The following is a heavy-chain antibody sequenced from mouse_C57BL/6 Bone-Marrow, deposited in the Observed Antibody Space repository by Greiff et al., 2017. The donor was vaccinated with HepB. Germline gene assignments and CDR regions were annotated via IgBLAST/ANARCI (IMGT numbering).Heavy chain of an antibody. V-gene: IGHV3-6*01. Sequence: ESGPGLVKPSQSLSLTCSVTGYSITSGYYWNWIRQFPGNKLEWMGYISYDGSNNYNPSLKNRISITRDTSKNQFFLKLNSVTTEDTATYYCARGWLVAYWGQGTLVTVSA. CDR2: ISYDGSN. J-gene: IGHJ3*01. D-gene: IGHD2-3*01. CDR3: ARGWLVAY. CDR1: GYSITSGYY.